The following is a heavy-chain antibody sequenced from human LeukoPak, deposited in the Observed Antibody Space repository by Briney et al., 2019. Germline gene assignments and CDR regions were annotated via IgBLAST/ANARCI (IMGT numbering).Heavy chain of an antibody. V-gene: IGHV3-21*01. Sequence: GGSLRLSCAASGFTFSSYSMNWVRQAPGKGLEWVSYISSSRSYIYYAASVKGRFTISRDNAKHSLYLPMNSLRTEYMAVYYCARVDGDYYGSGSYYNSHYYFDYWGQGTLVTVSS. CDR1: GFTFSSYS. J-gene: IGHJ4*02. CDR2: ISSSRSYI. D-gene: IGHD3-10*01. CDR3: ARVDGDYYGSGSYYNSHYYFDY.